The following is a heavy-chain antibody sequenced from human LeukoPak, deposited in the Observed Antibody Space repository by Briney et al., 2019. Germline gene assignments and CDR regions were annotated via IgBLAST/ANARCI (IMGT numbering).Heavy chain of an antibody. V-gene: IGHV3-15*01. CDR1: GFTFSNAW. CDR2: IKSKTDGGTT. Sequence: GGSLRLSCAASGFTFSNAWMSWVRQAPGKGLEWVGRIKSKTDGGTTDYAAPVKGRFTISRDDSKNTLYLQMNSLKTEDTAVYYCTHENIAYYYDSSGPSDQWGQGTLVTVSS. CDR3: THENIAYYYDSSGPSDQ. D-gene: IGHD3-22*01. J-gene: IGHJ5*02.